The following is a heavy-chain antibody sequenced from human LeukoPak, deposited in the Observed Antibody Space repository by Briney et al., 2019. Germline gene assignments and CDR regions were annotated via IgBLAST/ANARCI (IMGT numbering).Heavy chain of an antibody. J-gene: IGHJ6*02. V-gene: IGHV1-69*13. D-gene: IGHD3-9*01. CDR3: ARGSGAYYDILTGYDYYYYYGMDV. Sequence: EASVKVSCKASGGTFSSYAISWVRQAPGQGLEWMGGIIPIFGTANYAQKFQGRVTITADESTSTAYMELSSLRSEDTAVYYCARGSGAYYDILTGYDYYYYYGMDVWGQGTTVTVSS. CDR2: IIPIFGTA. CDR1: GGTFSSYA.